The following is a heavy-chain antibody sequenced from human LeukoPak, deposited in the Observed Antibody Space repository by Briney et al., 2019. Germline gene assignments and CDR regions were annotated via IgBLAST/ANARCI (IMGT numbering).Heavy chain of an antibody. Sequence: PGGSLRLSCAASGFTFSSYSMNWVRQAPGKGLEWVSPISNSSSYIYYADSVKGRFTISRDNSKNTLYLQMNSLRAEDTAVYYCARGVTRDAFDIWGQGTMVTVSS. J-gene: IGHJ3*02. CDR2: ISNSSSYI. D-gene: IGHD2-21*02. CDR3: ARGVTRDAFDI. V-gene: IGHV3-21*01. CDR1: GFTFSSYS.